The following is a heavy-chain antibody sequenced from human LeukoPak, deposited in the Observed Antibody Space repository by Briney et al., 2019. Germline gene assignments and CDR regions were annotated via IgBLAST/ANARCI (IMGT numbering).Heavy chain of an antibody. J-gene: IGHJ4*02. CDR3: ARENWGAFDC. Sequence: GGSLRLSCAASGFTVSSNYMSWVRQAPGKGLEWVSAIFKSGTTYYADSVKDRFTISRDNSKNTLYLQMNSLRAEDTAVYYCARENWGAFDCWGQGTLVTVSS. CDR2: IFKSGTT. CDR1: GFTVSSNY. V-gene: IGHV3-66*01. D-gene: IGHD7-27*01.